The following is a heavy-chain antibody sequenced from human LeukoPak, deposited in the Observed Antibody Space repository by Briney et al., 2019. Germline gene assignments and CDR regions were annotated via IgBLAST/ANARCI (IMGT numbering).Heavy chain of an antibody. CDR2: IGGGGENT. V-gene: IGHV3-23*01. J-gene: IGHJ4*02. Sequence: GGSLRLSRAASGFTFNSYALSWVRQAPGKGLEWVSTIGGGGENTYYADSVKGRFTISRDSSKNTVYLHMKSLRAEDTAVYFCAKVLTGSQDYWGQGTLVTVTS. CDR1: GFTFNSYA. CDR3: AKVLTGSQDY. D-gene: IGHD1-14*01.